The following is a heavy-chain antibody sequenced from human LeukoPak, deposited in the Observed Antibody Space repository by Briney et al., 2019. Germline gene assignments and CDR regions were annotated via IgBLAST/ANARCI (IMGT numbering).Heavy chain of an antibody. Sequence: PGGSLRLSCAASGFTFDDYAMHWVRQAPGKGLEWVSGISWNSGSMGYADSVKGRFTISRDNAKNSLYLQMNSLRAEDTALYYCAKDYHYDRTYFDYWGRGTLVTVSS. CDR1: GFTFDDYA. CDR3: AKDYHYDRTYFDY. J-gene: IGHJ4*02. CDR2: ISWNSGSM. D-gene: IGHD3-3*01. V-gene: IGHV3-9*01.